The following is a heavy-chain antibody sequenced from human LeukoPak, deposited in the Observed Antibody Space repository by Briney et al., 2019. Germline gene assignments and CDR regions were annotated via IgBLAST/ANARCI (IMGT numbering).Heavy chain of an antibody. CDR1: GYTLTELS. V-gene: IGHV1-24*01. CDR3: ATVVVPAAPLDY. J-gene: IGHJ4*02. CDR2: FDPEEGET. Sequence: ASVKVSCKVSGYTLTELSMHWVRQAPGKGLEWMGGFDPEEGETIYAQKFQGRVTMTEDTSTDTAYMELSSLRSEDTAVYYCATVVVPAAPLDYWGQGTLVTVSS. D-gene: IGHD2-2*01.